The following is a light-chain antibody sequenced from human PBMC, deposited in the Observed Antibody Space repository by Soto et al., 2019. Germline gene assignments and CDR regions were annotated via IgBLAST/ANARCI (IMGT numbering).Light chain of an antibody. CDR3: ASYTSSRTLV. V-gene: IGLV2-14*01. J-gene: IGLJ1*01. Sequence: QSALTQPASVSGSPGQSITISCTGTSSDVGGYNHVSWYQQHPGKAPKLMIYEVSNRPSGVSNRFSGSKSGNTASLTITGLQAENEADYYVASYTSSRTLVIGTGTKLTVL. CDR2: EVS. CDR1: SSDVGGYNH.